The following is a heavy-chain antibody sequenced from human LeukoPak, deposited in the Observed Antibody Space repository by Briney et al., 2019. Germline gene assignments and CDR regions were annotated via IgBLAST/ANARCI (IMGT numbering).Heavy chain of an antibody. V-gene: IGHV3-30-3*01. Sequence: GGPLRLSCAFTFSTYSIHWVRQAPGKGLEWMAVVSYDGRTTFYTDSVRGRFTISRDNSKNTVYLQMNSLRAEDTAVYYCASDRFGELFDYWGQGTLVTVSS. CDR2: VSYDGRTT. J-gene: IGHJ4*02. D-gene: IGHD3-10*01. CDR1: TFSTYS. CDR3: ASDRFGELFDY.